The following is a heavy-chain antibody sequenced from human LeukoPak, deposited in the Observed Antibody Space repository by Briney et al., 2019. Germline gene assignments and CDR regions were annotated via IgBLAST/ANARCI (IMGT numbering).Heavy chain of an antibody. J-gene: IGHJ4*02. CDR2: INPNSGGT. D-gene: IGHD6-19*01. V-gene: IGHV1-2*02. CDR1: GYTFTRYY. CDR3: ARGRVAVAGRGGFDY. Sequence: ASVKVSCKASGYTFTRYYMHWVRQAPGQGLEWMGWINPNSGGTNYAQKFQGRVTMTRDTSISTAYMELSRLRSDDTAVYYCARGRVAVAGRGGFDYWGQGTLVTVSS.